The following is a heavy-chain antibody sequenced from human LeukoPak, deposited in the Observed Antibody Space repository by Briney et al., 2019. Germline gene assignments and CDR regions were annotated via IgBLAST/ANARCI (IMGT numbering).Heavy chain of an antibody. CDR3: ARDEEFKDPGYCSSTSCYSYGMDV. Sequence: GGSLRLSCAASGFTFSSYAMSWVRQAPGKGLEWVSAISGSGGSTYYADSVKGRFTISRDNSKNTLYLQMNSLRAEDTAVYYCARDEEFKDPGYCSSTSCYSYGMDVWGQGTTVTVSS. V-gene: IGHV3-23*01. D-gene: IGHD2-2*01. J-gene: IGHJ6*02. CDR2: ISGSGGST. CDR1: GFTFSSYA.